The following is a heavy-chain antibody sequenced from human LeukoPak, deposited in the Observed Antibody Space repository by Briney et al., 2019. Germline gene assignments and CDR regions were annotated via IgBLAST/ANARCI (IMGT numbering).Heavy chain of an antibody. CDR1: GGSFSGYY. CDR2: INHSGST. CDR3: ARREDS. D-gene: IGHD3-22*01. V-gene: IGHV4-34*01. J-gene: IGHJ4*02. Sequence: SETLSLTCAVYGGSFSGYYWSWIRQPPGKGLEWIGEINHSGSTNYNPSLKSRVTISVDTSKNQFSLKLSSVTAADTAVYYCARREDSWGQGTLVTVSS.